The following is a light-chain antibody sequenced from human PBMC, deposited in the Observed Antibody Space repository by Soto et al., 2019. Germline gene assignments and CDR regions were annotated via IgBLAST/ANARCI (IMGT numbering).Light chain of an antibody. CDR3: TSYSSSSTLL. J-gene: IGLJ2*01. Sequence: QSALTQPASVSGFPGQSITISCTGTSSDVGGYNYVSWYQQHPGKAPKLMIYDVSNRPSGVSNRFSGSKSGNTASLTISGLQAEDEADYYCTSYSSSSTLLFGGGTQLTVL. V-gene: IGLV2-14*01. CDR2: DVS. CDR1: SSDVGGYNY.